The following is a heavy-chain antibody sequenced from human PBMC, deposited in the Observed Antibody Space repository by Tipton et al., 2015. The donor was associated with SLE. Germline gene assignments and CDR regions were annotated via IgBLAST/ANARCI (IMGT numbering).Heavy chain of an antibody. CDR1: GGSFSGLY. J-gene: IGHJ5*02. CDR2: INHSGST. D-gene: IGHD6-6*01. V-gene: IGHV4-34*01. Sequence: TLSLTCVVYGGSFSGLYWSWIRQPPGKGLEWIGEINHSGSTNYNPSLKSRVTISVDASKNQFSLKMNSVTAADTAVYYCARGGGTIATRQGWFDPWGQGTRVTVSS. CDR3: ARGGGTIATRQGWFDP.